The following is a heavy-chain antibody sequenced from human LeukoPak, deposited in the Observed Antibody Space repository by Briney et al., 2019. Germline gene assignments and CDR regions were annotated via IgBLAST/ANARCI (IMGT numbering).Heavy chain of an antibody. CDR2: ISSNGGST. Sequence: GGSLRLSCAASGFTFSSYAMQWVRQAPGKGLEYVSAISSNGGSTYYANSVKGRFTISRDNSKNTLYLQMGSLRAEDMAVYYCARGEEVLGYCSSTSCYAFDYWGQGTLVTVSS. V-gene: IGHV3-64*01. CDR1: GFTFSSYA. CDR3: ARGEEVLGYCSSTSCYAFDY. D-gene: IGHD2-2*01. J-gene: IGHJ4*02.